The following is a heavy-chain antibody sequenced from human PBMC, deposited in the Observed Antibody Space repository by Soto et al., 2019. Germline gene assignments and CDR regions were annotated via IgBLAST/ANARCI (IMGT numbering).Heavy chain of an antibody. Sequence: GGSLRLSCAASGFTFSSYAMHWVRQAPGKGLEWVAVISYDGSNKYYADSVKGRFTISRDNSKNTLYLQMNSLRAEDTAVYYCARDRSAYSSSWFFDYWGQGTLVTVSS. D-gene: IGHD6-13*01. CDR3: ARDRSAYSSSWFFDY. V-gene: IGHV3-30-3*01. CDR2: ISYDGSNK. CDR1: GFTFSSYA. J-gene: IGHJ4*02.